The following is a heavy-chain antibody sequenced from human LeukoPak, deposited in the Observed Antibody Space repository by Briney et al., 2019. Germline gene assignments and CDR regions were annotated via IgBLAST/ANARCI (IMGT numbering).Heavy chain of an antibody. CDR1: GYSFSIYC. Sequence: GASVPVSCMASGYSFSIYCITWARQAPGQGLEYLGWISASEGTTNYAQKVQDRVPMTTDTSTSTAYLELRSLRSEDTAVYYCARCGAAVTTHFSHWGQGTLVTVSS. V-gene: IGHV1-18*01. CDR2: ISASEGTT. J-gene: IGHJ4*02. D-gene: IGHD4-17*01. CDR3: ARCGAAVTTHFSH.